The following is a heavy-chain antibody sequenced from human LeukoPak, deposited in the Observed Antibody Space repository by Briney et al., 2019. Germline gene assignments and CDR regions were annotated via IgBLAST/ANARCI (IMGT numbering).Heavy chain of an antibody. J-gene: IGHJ1*01. V-gene: IGHV1-69*13. CDR2: IIPIFGTA. D-gene: IGHD6-13*01. Sequence: SVKVSCKASGGTFTSYAISWVRQAPGQGQEWMGGIIPIFGTANYAQKFQGRVTITADESTSTAYMELSSLRSEDTAVYYCARDRIAAESAEYFQHWGQGTLVTVSS. CDR3: ARDRIAAESAEYFQH. CDR1: GGTFTSYA.